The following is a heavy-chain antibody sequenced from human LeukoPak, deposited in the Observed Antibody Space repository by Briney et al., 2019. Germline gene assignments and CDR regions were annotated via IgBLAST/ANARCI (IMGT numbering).Heavy chain of an antibody. CDR1: GYTFTSYD. V-gene: IGHV1-8*01. CDR3: ARAHYDILTSYYTLGFDY. J-gene: IGHJ4*02. D-gene: IGHD3-9*01. Sequence: ASVKVSCKASGYTFTSYDINWVRQATGQGLEWMGWMNPNSGNTGYAQKLQGRVTMTKSTSISTAYMELSSLTSEDTAVYYCARAHYDILTSYYTLGFDYWGQGTLVTVSS. CDR2: MNPNSGNT.